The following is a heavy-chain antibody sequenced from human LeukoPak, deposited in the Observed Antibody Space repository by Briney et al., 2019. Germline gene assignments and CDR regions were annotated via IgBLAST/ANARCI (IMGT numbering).Heavy chain of an antibody. CDR2: ISYDGSNK. CDR1: GFTFSSYG. Sequence: QPGGSLRLSCAASGFTFSSYGMPWVRQAPGKGLEWVAVISYDGSNKYYADSVKGRFTISRDNSKNTLYLQMNSLRAEDTAVYYCAKDDSSGYESRGDYYYYYGMDVWGQGTTVTVSS. J-gene: IGHJ6*02. CDR3: AKDDSSGYESRGDYYYYYGMDV. D-gene: IGHD3-22*01. V-gene: IGHV3-30*18.